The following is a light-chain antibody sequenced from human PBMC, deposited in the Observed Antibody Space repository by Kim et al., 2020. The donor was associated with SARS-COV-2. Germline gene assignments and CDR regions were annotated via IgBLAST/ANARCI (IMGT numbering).Light chain of an antibody. Sequence: DIQMTQSPSTLSASIGDRVTITCRASDYINNLLAWYQQKPGKAPKLLIYRASTLENGVPSRFSGSGSGTEFTLTITSLQPDDFATYYCQLYMAKTFGQGTKLEI. J-gene: IGKJ2*01. CDR2: RAS. CDR1: DYINNL. CDR3: QLYMAKT. V-gene: IGKV1-5*03.